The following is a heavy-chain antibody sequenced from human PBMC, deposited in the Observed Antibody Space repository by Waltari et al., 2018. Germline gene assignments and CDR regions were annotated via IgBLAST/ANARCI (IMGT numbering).Heavy chain of an antibody. CDR3: AKDLYRWAEHFDL. D-gene: IGHD1-1*01. V-gene: IGHV3-23*04. Sequence: QLVESGGGLVQPGGSLRLSCAASGFNFSNFAMSWVRQAPGKGLEWVSGISSSGGTTCYADSMKGRFTISRDNSKNTLYLQMNSLRAEDTAVYYCAKDLYRWAEHFDLWGRGTLVTVSS. J-gene: IGHJ2*01. CDR1: GFNFSNFA. CDR2: ISSSGGTT.